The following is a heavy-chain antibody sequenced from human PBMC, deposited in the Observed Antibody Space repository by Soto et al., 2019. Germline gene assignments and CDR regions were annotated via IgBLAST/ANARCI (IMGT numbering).Heavy chain of an antibody. D-gene: IGHD6-13*01. Sequence: SETLSLTCAVYGGSFSGYYWSWIRQPPGKGLEWIGEINHSGSTNYNPSLKSRVTISVDTSKNQFSLKLSSVTAADTAVYYCARERYSRSAPDYWGQATLVTVSS. V-gene: IGHV4-34*01. J-gene: IGHJ4*02. CDR1: GGSFSGYY. CDR2: INHSGST. CDR3: ARERYSRSAPDY.